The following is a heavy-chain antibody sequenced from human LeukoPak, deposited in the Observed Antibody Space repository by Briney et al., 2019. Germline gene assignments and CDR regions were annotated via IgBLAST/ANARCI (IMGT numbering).Heavy chain of an antibody. CDR1: GGSISTYY. CDR3: ARGRGDARGTSFDP. V-gene: IGHV4-59*01. J-gene: IGHJ5*02. Sequence: PSETLSLTCIVSGGSISTYYWSWIRQPPGKGLEWIGYIYYTGSTTYNPSLKSRVSILVDTSKTKFSLDLNSVSAADTAVYYCARGRGDARGTSFDPWGQGTLVTVSS. CDR2: IYYTGST. D-gene: IGHD3-10*01.